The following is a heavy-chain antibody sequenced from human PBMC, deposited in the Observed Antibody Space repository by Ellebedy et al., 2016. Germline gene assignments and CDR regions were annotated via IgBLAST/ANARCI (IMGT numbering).Heavy chain of an antibody. J-gene: IGHJ6*02. CDR1: GGSISSNY. V-gene: IGHV4-4*07. Sequence: SETLSLXXTVSGGSISSNYWSWIRQSAGRGLEWIGRLYNSGSTNYNPSLKSRVTMSVDMSKSQFYLKLTSVTVADTAVYYCARVITIFGARGSRGMDVWGQGTTVTVSS. CDR2: LYNSGST. D-gene: IGHD3-3*01. CDR3: ARVITIFGARGSRGMDV.